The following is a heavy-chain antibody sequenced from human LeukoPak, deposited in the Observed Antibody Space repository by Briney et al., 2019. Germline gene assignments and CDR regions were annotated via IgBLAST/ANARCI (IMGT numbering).Heavy chain of an antibody. D-gene: IGHD6-19*01. CDR3: ARDRTHEEWLGDFDLDY. Sequence: SVKVSCKASGGTFSSYAISWVRHGPGQGLGWMGRIILMLGIANYAQKFQGRVTITADKSTSTAYMELSSLRSEAADVYYCARDRTHEEWLGDFDLDYWGQGTLVTVSS. CDR2: IILMLGIA. V-gene: IGHV1-69*04. J-gene: IGHJ4*02. CDR1: GGTFSSYA.